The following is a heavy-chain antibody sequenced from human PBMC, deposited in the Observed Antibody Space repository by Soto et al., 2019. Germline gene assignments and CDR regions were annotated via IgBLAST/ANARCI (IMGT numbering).Heavy chain of an antibody. D-gene: IGHD1-1*01. Sequence: EVQLVESGGGLVKPGGSLRLSCAASGFTFSSYSMNWVRQAPGKGLEWVSSISSSSSYIYYADSVKGRFTISRDNAKNSLYLQMNSLRAEDTAVYYCARGVTTGTTEDYWGQGTLVSVSS. CDR3: ARGVTTGTTEDY. V-gene: IGHV3-21*01. J-gene: IGHJ4*02. CDR1: GFTFSSYS. CDR2: ISSSSSYI.